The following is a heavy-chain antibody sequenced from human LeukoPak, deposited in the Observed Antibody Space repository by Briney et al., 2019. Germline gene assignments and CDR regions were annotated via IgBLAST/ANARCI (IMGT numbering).Heavy chain of an antibody. V-gene: IGHV3-23*01. D-gene: IGHD5-12*01. Sequence: GGSLRLSCAASGFTFSSFAMSWVRQAPGKGLEWVSAINGGGGSISYADSVKGRFTISRDNSKNTLYLQMNSLIAEDTAVYYCAEDRGGYRYYYGMDVWGQGTTVTVSS. CDR3: AEDRGGYRYYYGMDV. CDR1: GFTFSSFA. CDR2: INGGGGSI. J-gene: IGHJ6*02.